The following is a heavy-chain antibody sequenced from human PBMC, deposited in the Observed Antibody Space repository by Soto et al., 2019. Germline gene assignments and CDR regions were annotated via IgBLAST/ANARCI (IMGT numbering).Heavy chain of an antibody. Sequence: PGGSLRLSCAASGFTSSSYWMHWVRQAPGKGLVWVSRINSDGSSTSYADSVKGRFTISRDNAKNTLYLQMNSLRAEDTAVYYCASPSLSDYYYYYGMDVWGQGTTVTVSS. V-gene: IGHV3-74*01. CDR2: INSDGSST. J-gene: IGHJ6*02. CDR3: ASPSLSDYYYYYGMDV. D-gene: IGHD3-16*02. CDR1: GFTSSSYW.